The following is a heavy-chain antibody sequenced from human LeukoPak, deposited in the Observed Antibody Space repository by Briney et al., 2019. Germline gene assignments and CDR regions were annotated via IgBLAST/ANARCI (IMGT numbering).Heavy chain of an antibody. CDR2: IWYDGSNK. V-gene: IGHV3-33*01. J-gene: IGHJ4*02. Sequence: GGSLRLSCAASGFTFSSYGMHWVRQAPGKGLEWVAVIWYDGSNKYYADSVKGRFTISRDNSKNTLYLQMNSLRAEDTAVYYCARVASIAGAGNAIDYWGQGTLVTVSS. D-gene: IGHD6-19*01. CDR1: GFTFSSYG. CDR3: ARVASIAGAGNAIDY.